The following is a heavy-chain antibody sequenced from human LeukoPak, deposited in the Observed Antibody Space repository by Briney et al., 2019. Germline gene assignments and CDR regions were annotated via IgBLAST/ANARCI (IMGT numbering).Heavy chain of an antibody. V-gene: IGHV4-38-2*01. D-gene: IGHD7-27*01. CDR1: GYSISSGYY. J-gene: IGHJ3*02. Sequence: SETLSLTCAVSGYSISSGYYWGWIRQPPGKGLEWIGSIYHSGSTYYNPSLKSRVTMSVDTSKNQFSLKLSSVTAADTAVYYCARITWGAFDIWGQGTMVTVSS. CDR3: ARITWGAFDI. CDR2: IYHSGST.